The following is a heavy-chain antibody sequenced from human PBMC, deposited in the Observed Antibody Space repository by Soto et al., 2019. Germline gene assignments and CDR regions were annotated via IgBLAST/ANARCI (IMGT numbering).Heavy chain of an antibody. CDR1: GFSLSTSGVG. V-gene: IGHV2-5*02. J-gene: IGHJ4*02. CDR3: AHRIIAAAGPDFDY. CDR2: IYWDDDK. Sequence: QITLKESGPTLVKPTQPLTLSCTFSGFSLSTSGVGVGWIRQPPGKALEWLALIYWDDDKRYTPSLKSRLTITKDTSKNQVVLTMTNMDPVDTATYYCAHRIIAAAGPDFDYWGQGTLVTVSS. D-gene: IGHD6-13*01.